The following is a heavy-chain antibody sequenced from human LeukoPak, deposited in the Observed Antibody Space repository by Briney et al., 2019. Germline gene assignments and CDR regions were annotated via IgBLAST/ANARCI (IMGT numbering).Heavy chain of an antibody. CDR3: ARPPLL. V-gene: IGHV4-39*01. Sequence: SETLSLTCTVSGGSISSTIYYWAWIRQPPGKGLEWIGSFSYSGNTFYNSSLTSRVSISEDTSKNQFSLKLTYVTAADTAVYYCARPPLLWGQGILVTVSS. J-gene: IGHJ4*02. D-gene: IGHD2-21*01. CDR1: GGSISSTIYY. CDR2: FSYSGNT.